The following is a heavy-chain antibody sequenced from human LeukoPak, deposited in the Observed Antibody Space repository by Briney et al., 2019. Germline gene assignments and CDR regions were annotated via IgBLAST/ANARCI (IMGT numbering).Heavy chain of an antibody. D-gene: IGHD1-26*01. CDR1: GFTFSDYS. Sequence: PGGSLRLSCAASGFTFSDYSMIWIRQAPGKGLEWLSYITSSGSYTNYADSVKGRFTISRYNAKNSLFLQMNSLRAEDTALYYCARVAVGTAYCFDYWGQGTLVTVSS. V-gene: IGHV3-11*05. CDR2: ITSSGSYT. CDR3: ARVAVGTAYCFDY. J-gene: IGHJ4*02.